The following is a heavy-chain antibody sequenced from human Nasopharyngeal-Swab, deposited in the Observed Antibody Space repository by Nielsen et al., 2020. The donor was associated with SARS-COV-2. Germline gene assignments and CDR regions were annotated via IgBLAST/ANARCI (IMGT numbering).Heavy chain of an antibody. CDR1: GYSFSNYW. Sequence: GESLKIPCEGSGYSFSNYWISWVRQVPGKGLEWMGKVEPSDSYTDYSPSLRGHVTISVDRSISTAYLQWSSLKASDTAMYYCARQYQNYFGSGDYHGAFDIWGQGTMVTVSS. J-gene: IGHJ3*02. CDR3: ARQYQNYFGSGDYHGAFDI. V-gene: IGHV5-10-1*01. CDR2: VEPSDSYT. D-gene: IGHD3-10*01.